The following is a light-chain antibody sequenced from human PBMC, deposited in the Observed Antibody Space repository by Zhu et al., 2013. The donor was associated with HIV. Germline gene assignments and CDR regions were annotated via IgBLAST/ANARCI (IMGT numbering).Light chain of an antibody. J-gene: IGLJ1*01. CDR2: SHK. CDR3: ASWDDSLSTYV. V-gene: IGLV1-44*01. CDR1: SSNIGSNT. Sequence: QSVLTQPPSASGTPGQRVTMSCSGSSSNIGSNTVQWYQQLPGTAPKVLIYSHKQRPSGVPDRLSVSQSGTSASLAISGLQSEDEADYYCASWDDSLSTYVFGTGTKVTVL.